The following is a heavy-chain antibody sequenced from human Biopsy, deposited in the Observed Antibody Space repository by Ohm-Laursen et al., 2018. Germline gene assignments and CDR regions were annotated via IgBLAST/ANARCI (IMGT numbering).Heavy chain of an antibody. CDR3: AKGGTWDLDS. CDR2: LSPDGSDK. Sequence: SLRLSCAASGFTFNAHWMSWVRQTPGKRLEWVANLSPDGSDKYYVDSVKGRFTISRDNAKNSLYLQMNGLRAEDTSTYYCAKGGTWDLDSWGQGTLVTVSS. J-gene: IGHJ4*02. D-gene: IGHD1-26*01. V-gene: IGHV3-7*01. CDR1: GFTFNAHW.